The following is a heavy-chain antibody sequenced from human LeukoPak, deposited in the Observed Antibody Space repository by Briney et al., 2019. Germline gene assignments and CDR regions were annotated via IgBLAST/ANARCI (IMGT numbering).Heavy chain of an antibody. D-gene: IGHD2-15*01. V-gene: IGHV3-53*01. CDR1: GFTFSSYE. Sequence: PGGSLRLSCAASGFTFSSYEMNWVRQAPGKGLEWVSVIYSGGSTYYADSVKGRFTISRDNSKNTLYLQMNSLRAEDTAVYYCARDLDSGAPLWGQGTLVTVSS. CDR3: ARDLDSGAPL. J-gene: IGHJ4*02. CDR2: IYSGGST.